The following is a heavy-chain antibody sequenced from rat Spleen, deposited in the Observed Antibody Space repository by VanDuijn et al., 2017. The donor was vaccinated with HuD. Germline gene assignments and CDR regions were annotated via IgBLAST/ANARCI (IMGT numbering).Heavy chain of an antibody. V-gene: IGHV2-45*01. Sequence: QVQLMESGPGLVQPSETLSLTCTVSGFSLTSYNVHWVRQPPGKGLEWMGVMWSGGSTDYNSALKSRLSISRDTSKNQVFLKMNSLQSEDTTTYYCAREGHTMDRATYWFAYWGQGTLVTVSS. CDR1: GFSLTSYN. J-gene: IGHJ3*01. D-gene: IGHD1-9*01. CDR2: MWSGGST. CDR3: AREGHTMDRATYWFAY.